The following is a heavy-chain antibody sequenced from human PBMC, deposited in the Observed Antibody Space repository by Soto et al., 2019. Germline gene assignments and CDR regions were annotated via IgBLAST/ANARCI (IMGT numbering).Heavy chain of an antibody. CDR3: ARQGRYGDYDY. J-gene: IGHJ4*02. Sequence: QITLKESGPTLVNPTQTLTLTCTFSGFSLSTNGVSVGWIRQPPGKALEWLALIYWNDDKRYNPSLKRRLTITKDTSKNQVVLTMTNMDPVDTGTYYCARQGRYGDYDYWGQATLVTVSS. D-gene: IGHD4-17*01. CDR1: GFSLSTNGVS. V-gene: IGHV2-5*01. CDR2: IYWNDDK.